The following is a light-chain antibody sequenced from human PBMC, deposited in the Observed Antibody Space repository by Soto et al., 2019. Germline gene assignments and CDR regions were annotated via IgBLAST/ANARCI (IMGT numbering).Light chain of an antibody. CDR2: EVS. CDR1: SSDVGGYNY. CDR3: SSYAGSNNVV. Sequence: HSALTQPPSASGSPGQSVTISCTGTSSDVGGYNYVSWYQQHPGKAPKLMIYEVSKRPSGVPDRFSGSKSGNTASLTVSGLQAEDEDDYYCSSYAGSNNVVFGGGTKLTVL. V-gene: IGLV2-8*01. J-gene: IGLJ2*01.